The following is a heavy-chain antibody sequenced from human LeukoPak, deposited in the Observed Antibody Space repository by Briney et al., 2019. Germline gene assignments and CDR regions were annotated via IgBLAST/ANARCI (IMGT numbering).Heavy chain of an antibody. Sequence: NPSETLSLTCTVSGGSISSYYWSWIRQPPGKGLEWIGYIYYSGSTNYNPSLKSRVTISVDTSKNQFSLKLSSATAADTAVYYCASANYDFWSGYYTGPFDYWGQGTLVTVSS. CDR2: IYYSGST. CDR1: GGSISSYY. CDR3: ASANYDFWSGYYTGPFDY. V-gene: IGHV4-59*01. J-gene: IGHJ4*02. D-gene: IGHD3-3*01.